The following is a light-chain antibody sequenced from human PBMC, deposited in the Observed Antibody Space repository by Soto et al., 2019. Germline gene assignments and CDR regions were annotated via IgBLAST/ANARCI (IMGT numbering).Light chain of an antibody. Sequence: IGMTQSPATLSVSPGERATLSCRASQSISSNFAWYQQKPGQAPRLLIYGVSSRATGVPARFSGSGSGTEFTLTINSLLSEDFGVYYCQQHKSWPTFGQGTKVEIK. CDR1: QSISSN. CDR2: GVS. V-gene: IGKV3-15*01. J-gene: IGKJ1*01. CDR3: QQHKSWPT.